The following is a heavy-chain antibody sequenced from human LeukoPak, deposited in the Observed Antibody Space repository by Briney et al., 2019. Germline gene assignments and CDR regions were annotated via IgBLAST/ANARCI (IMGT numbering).Heavy chain of an antibody. D-gene: IGHD4-23*01. J-gene: IGHJ4*02. CDR1: GGSISSGAHY. CDR2: ISYSGST. CDR3: ARYYGGNSNFDY. V-gene: IGHV4-30-4*01. Sequence: SETLSLTCTVSGGSISSGAHYWSWVRQPPGKGLEWIGYISYSGSTYYNPSLESRVTISIDTSKSQFSLKLSSVTAADTAVYYCARYYGGNSNFDYWGQGTLVTVSS.